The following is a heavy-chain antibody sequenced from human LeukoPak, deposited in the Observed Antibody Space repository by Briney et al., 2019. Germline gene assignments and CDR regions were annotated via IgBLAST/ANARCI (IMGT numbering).Heavy chain of an antibody. J-gene: IGHJ5*02. V-gene: IGHV3-66*01. CDR2: IYNDGSS. D-gene: IGHD1-26*01. CDR3: GKDSYVGVNWFDP. Sequence: GGSLRLSCAASGFTVSSNYMSWVRQAPGKGLEWVSVIYNDGSSYYADSVKGRFTISRDNSKNTLYLQMNSLRAEDTAFYYCGKDSYVGVNWFDPRGQGTLVTVSS. CDR1: GFTVSSNY.